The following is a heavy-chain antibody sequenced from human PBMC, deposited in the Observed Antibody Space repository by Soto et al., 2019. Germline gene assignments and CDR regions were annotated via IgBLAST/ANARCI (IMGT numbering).Heavy chain of an antibody. CDR2: ISSSGGST. CDR3: AKGTNYYDSNGYFDY. Sequence: EVQLLESGGGLVQPGGSLRLSCTASGFTFSTYAMSWVRQAPGKGLEWVSTISSSGGSTYYAASVKGRFTISRDNSKNTLYLQMNTLRAADTAVYYCAKGTNYYDSNGYFDYWGQGTLVTVSS. CDR1: GFTFSTYA. V-gene: IGHV3-23*01. D-gene: IGHD3-22*01. J-gene: IGHJ4*02.